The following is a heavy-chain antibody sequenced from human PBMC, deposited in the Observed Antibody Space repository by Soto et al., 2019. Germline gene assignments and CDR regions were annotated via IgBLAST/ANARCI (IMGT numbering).Heavy chain of an antibody. V-gene: IGHV4-59*01. D-gene: IGHD3-9*01. J-gene: IGHJ5*02. Sequence: SETLSLTCTVSSGSISTYYWSWIRQLPWKGLEWIGYIYYTGSTNYNPSLKTRVAISMDTSKNQFSLNLSSVTAADTAVYYCARARRYFDWPRTAGGRNWFDPWGQGTLVTVSS. CDR3: ARARRYFDWPRTAGGRNWFDP. CDR2: IYYTGST. CDR1: SGSISTYY.